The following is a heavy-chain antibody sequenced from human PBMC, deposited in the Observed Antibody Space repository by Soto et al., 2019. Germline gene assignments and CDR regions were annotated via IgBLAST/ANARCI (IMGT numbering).Heavy chain of an antibody. V-gene: IGHV3-7*01. CDR1: GFTFNKSW. Sequence: EVQLVESGGGLVQPGKSLTLSCAASGFTFNKSWMTWVRQAPGKGLEWVASINDDGREKYYVDSMKGRVTISRDNTKNSLYLQMNTLGDEDTAVYYCARDPLFGAFDIWGQGTVVTVSS. J-gene: IGHJ3*02. CDR3: ARDPLFGAFDI. D-gene: IGHD3-16*01. CDR2: INDDGREK.